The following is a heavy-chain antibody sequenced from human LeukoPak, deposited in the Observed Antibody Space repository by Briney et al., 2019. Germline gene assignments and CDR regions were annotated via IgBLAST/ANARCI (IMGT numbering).Heavy chain of an antibody. D-gene: IGHD1-26*01. V-gene: IGHV1-2*02. CDR1: GYTFTGYY. CDR2: INPNSGGT. CDR3: AREVGATLLNY. Sequence: ASVKVSFTASGYTFTGYYMHWVRQAPGQGLEWMGWINPNSGGTNYAQKFQGRVTITRDTSISTAYTELSRLRSDDTAVYYCAREVGATLLNYWGQGTLVTVSS. J-gene: IGHJ4*02.